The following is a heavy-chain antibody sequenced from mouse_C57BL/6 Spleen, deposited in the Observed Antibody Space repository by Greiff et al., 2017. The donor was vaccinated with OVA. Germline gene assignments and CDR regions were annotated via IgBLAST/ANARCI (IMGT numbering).Heavy chain of an antibody. D-gene: IGHD1-1*01. Sequence: VQLKESGPELVKPGASVKIPCKASGYTFTDYNMDWVKQSHGKSLEWIGDINPNNGGTIYNQKFKGKATLTVDKSSSTAYMELRSLTSEDTAVYDCARAHYDGSRPPFDYWGQGTTLTVSS. CDR1: GYTFTDYN. V-gene: IGHV1-18*01. J-gene: IGHJ2*01. CDR3: ARAHYDGSRPPFDY. CDR2: INPNNGGT.